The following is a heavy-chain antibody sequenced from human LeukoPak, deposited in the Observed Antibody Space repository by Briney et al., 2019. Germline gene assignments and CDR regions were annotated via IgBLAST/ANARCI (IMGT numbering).Heavy chain of an antibody. Sequence: GGSLRLSCTASGFTFSSYWMNWVRQAPGKGLEWVAVISYDGSNKYYADSVKGRFTISRDNSKNTLYLQMNSLRAEDTAVYYCAKDRDSHWGTTSWFDPWGQGTLVTVSS. J-gene: IGHJ5*02. CDR3: AKDRDSHWGTTSWFDP. D-gene: IGHD1-7*01. CDR2: ISYDGSNK. V-gene: IGHV3-30*18. CDR1: GFTFSSYW.